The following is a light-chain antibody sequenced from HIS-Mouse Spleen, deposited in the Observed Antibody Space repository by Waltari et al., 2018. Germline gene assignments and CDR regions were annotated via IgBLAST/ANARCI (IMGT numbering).Light chain of an antibody. J-gene: IGLJ1*01. V-gene: IGLV1-44*01. CDR2: SNN. Sequence: QSVLTQPPSASGTPGQRVTIPCSGSSPNIGSKTVNCSQQLPGTAPKLLIYSNNQRPSGVPDRFSGSTSGTSASLAISGLQSEDEADYYCAAWDDSLNVNYVFGTGTKVTVL. CDR1: SPNIGSKT. CDR3: AAWDDSLNVNYV.